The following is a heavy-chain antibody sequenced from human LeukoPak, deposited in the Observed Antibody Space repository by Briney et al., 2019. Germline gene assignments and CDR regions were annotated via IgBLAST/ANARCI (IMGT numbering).Heavy chain of an antibody. CDR3: ARDFWNEPSKYFDY. CDR2: IWYHGNDV. CDR1: GFTFGSYG. Sequence: GMSLRLSCSASGFTFGSYGMHWVRQAPGKGLEWVALIWYHGNDVDYADSVKGRFTISRDNSKNTLYLQMNSVRAEDTAVYFCARDFWNEPSKYFDYWGQGTLVTVSS. D-gene: IGHD3-3*01. J-gene: IGHJ4*02. V-gene: IGHV3-33*01.